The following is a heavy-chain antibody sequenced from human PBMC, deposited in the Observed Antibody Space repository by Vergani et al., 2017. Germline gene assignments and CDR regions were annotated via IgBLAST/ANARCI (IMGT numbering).Heavy chain of an antibody. CDR1: GGSISSGSYY. D-gene: IGHD4-17*01. V-gene: IGHV4-61*02. Sequence: QVQLQESGPGLVKPSQTLSLTCTVSGGSISSGSYYWSWIRQPAGKGLEWIGRIYTSGSTNYNPSLKSRVTISVDTSKNQFSLKLSSVTAADTAVYYCARVHDGDHLDYWGQGTLVTVSS. J-gene: IGHJ4*02. CDR3: ARVHDGDHLDY. CDR2: IYTSGST.